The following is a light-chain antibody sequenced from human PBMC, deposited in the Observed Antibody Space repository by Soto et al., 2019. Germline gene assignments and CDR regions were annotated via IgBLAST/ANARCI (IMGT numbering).Light chain of an antibody. CDR2: EVS. J-gene: IGLJ1*01. CDR3: FSYTSSGTYV. CDR1: SSDVGNYKY. V-gene: IGLV2-14*01. Sequence: VLTQPASVSGSPGQSITISCTGTSSDVGNYKYVSWYQQHPGKAPKLMIYEVSNRPSGVSNRFSGSKSGNTASLTISGLQAEDETDYYCFSYTSSGTYVFGTGTKVTVL.